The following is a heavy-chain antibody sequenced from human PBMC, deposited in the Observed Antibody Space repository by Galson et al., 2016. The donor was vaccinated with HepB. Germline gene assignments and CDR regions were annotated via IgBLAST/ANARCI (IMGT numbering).Heavy chain of an antibody. CDR3: ARSQSHISGIAEYYFNF. Sequence: SLRLSCAASGFTFSSHAMTWVRQAPGKRLEWVSSISRGGGSSYYAHSVQGRFTISRDKSKDTLYLQKNSLRPEDTALYFCARSQSHISGIAEYYFNFWGQGTLVTVSS. D-gene: IGHD1-20*01. V-gene: IGHV3-23*01. CDR2: ISRGGGSS. J-gene: IGHJ4*02. CDR1: GFTFSSHA.